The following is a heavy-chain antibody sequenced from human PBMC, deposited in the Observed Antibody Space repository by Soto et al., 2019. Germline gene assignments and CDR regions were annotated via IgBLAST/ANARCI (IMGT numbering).Heavy chain of an antibody. CDR2: IWYDGSNK. CDR1: GFTFSSYG. J-gene: IGHJ4*02. V-gene: IGHV3-33*01. D-gene: IGHD2-21*02. Sequence: QVQLVESGGGVVQPGRSLRLSCAASGFTFSSYGMHWVRQAPGKGLEWVAVIWYDGSNKYYADSVKGRFTISRDNSKNTLYLQMNSLRAEDTAVYYCARENCGGDCYFDYWGQGTLVTVSS. CDR3: ARENCGGDCYFDY.